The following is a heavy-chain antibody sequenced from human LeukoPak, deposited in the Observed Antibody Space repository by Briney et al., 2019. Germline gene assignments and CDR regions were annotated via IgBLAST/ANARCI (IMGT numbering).Heavy chain of an antibody. D-gene: IGHD6-19*01. Sequence: PGGSLRLSCAASGFTFSSYSMNWVRQAPGKGLEWVSYISSSSSTIYYADSVKGRFTISRDNAKNSLYLQMNSLRAEDTAVYYCARDFRAVAESYYYYYMDVWGKGTTVTVSS. V-gene: IGHV3-48*04. CDR3: ARDFRAVAESYYYYYMDV. CDR2: ISSSSSTI. CDR1: GFTFSSYS. J-gene: IGHJ6*03.